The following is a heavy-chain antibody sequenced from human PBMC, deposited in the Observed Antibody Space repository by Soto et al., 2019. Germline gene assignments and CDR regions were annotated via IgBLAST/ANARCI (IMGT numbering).Heavy chain of an antibody. Sequence: PSETLSLSCAVSGGSISSSNWWSWVRHPPGKGLEWIGEIYHSGSTNYNPSLKSRVTISVDKSKNQFSLKLSSVTAADTAVYYCASGSMVRAVSLGYWGQGTLVTVSS. CDR3: ASGSMVRAVSLGY. CDR1: GGSISSSNW. CDR2: IYHSGST. J-gene: IGHJ4*02. D-gene: IGHD3-10*01. V-gene: IGHV4-4*02.